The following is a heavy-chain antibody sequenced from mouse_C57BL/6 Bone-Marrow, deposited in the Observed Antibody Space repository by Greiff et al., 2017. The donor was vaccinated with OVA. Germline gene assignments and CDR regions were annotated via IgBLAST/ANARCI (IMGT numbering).Heavy chain of an antibody. CDR2: INPSNGGT. CDR3: ARGGYYYAMDY. J-gene: IGHJ4*01. Sequence: VQLQQPGTELVKPGASVKLSCKASGYTFTSYWMHWVKQRPGQGLEWIGNINPSNGGTNYNEKFKSKAKLTVDKSSSTAYMQLSSLTSEDAAVYYCARGGYYYAMDYWGQGTSVTVSS. CDR1: GYTFTSYW. V-gene: IGHV1-53*01.